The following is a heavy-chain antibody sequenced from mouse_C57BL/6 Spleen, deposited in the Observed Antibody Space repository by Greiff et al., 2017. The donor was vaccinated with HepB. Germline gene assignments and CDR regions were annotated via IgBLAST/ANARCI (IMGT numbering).Heavy chain of an antibody. CDR1: GYTFTSYW. D-gene: IGHD2-12*01. V-gene: IGHV1-69*01. CDR3: ARLRRGDYYAMDY. J-gene: IGHJ4*01. CDR2: IDPSDSYT. Sequence: VQLQQPGAELVMPGASVKLSCKASGYTFTSYWMHWVKQRPGHGLEWIGEIDPSDSYTNYNQKFKGKSTLTVDKSSSTAYMQLSSLTSEDSAVYYCARLRRGDYYAMDYWGQGTSVTVSS.